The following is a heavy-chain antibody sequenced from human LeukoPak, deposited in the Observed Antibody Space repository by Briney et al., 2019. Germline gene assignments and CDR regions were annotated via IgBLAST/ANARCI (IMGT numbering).Heavy chain of an antibody. V-gene: IGHV1-46*01. D-gene: IGHD3-10*01. Sequence: ASVKVSCKASGYTFTSYYMHWVRQAPGQGLEWMGIINPSGGSTSYAQKFQGRVTMTEDTSTDTAYMELSSLRSEDTAVYYCATLPYGSGSYYKSGFGYWGQGTLVTVSS. CDR3: ATLPYGSGSYYKSGFGY. J-gene: IGHJ4*02. CDR2: INPSGGST. CDR1: GYTFTSYY.